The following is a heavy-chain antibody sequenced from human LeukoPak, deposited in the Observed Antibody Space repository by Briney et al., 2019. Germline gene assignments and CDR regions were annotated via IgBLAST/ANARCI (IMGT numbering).Heavy chain of an antibody. V-gene: IGHV1-2*02. D-gene: IGHD3-10*01. CDR3: ARDYGSGSYYSFNWFDP. CDR1: GYTFTGYY. CDR2: INPNSGGT. Sequence: ASVKVSCKASGYTFTGYYMHWVRRAPGQGLEWMGWINPNSGGTNYAQKFQGRVTMTRDTSISTAYMELRSLRSDDTAVYYCARDYGSGSYYSFNWFDPWGQGTLVTVSS. J-gene: IGHJ5*02.